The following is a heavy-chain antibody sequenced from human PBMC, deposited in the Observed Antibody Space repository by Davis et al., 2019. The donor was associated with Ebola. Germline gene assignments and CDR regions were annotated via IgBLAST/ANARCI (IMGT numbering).Heavy chain of an antibody. V-gene: IGHV3-7*03. J-gene: IGHJ5*02. CDR2: IKQDGSQT. CDR3: TRGSTGS. CDR1: GFTSTDYW. D-gene: IGHD2-8*02. Sequence: GGSLRLSCGTSGFTSTDYWMSWVRQAPGKGLEWVANIKQDGSQTYHMDSVKGRFTISRDNAKNSLYLQMNSLRAEDTAVYYCTRGSTGSWGQGTLVTVSS.